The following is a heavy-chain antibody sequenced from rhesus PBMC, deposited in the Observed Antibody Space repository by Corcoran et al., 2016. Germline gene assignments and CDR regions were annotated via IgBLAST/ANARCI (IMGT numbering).Heavy chain of an antibody. D-gene: IGHD6-13*01. CDR3: ARGTIAAGLPLSFDY. CDR1: GGSISSNY. Sequence: QVQLQESGPGLVKPSETLSLTCAVSGGSISSNYWSWIRQPPGKGLEWIGYIYGNSGSTYYNPSLKSRVTISTDTSKNQFSLKLSSVTAADTAVYYCARGTIAAGLPLSFDYWGQGVLVTVSS. CDR2: IYGNSGST. V-gene: IGHV4-160*01. J-gene: IGHJ4*01.